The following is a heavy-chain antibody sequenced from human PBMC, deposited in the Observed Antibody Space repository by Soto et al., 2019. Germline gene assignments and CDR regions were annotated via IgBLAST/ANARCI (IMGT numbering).Heavy chain of an antibody. CDR1: GFTFSSYA. V-gene: IGHV3-64*01. J-gene: IGHJ5*02. CDR2: ISSNGGST. Sequence: GGSLRLSCAASGFTFSSYAMHWVRQAPGKGLEYVSAISSNGGSTYYANSVKGRFTISRDNAKNTLYLQMNSLRDEDKAVYYCAREGGNLNWFDPWGQGTLVTVSS. D-gene: IGHD1-26*01. CDR3: AREGGNLNWFDP.